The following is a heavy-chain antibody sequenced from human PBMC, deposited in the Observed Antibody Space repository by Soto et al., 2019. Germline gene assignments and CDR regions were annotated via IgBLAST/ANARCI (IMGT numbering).Heavy chain of an antibody. V-gene: IGHV4-59*01. D-gene: IGHD6-6*01. CDR1: GGSISSYY. J-gene: IGHJ6*02. Sequence: PSETLSLTCTVSGGSISSYYWSWIRQPPGKGLEWIGYIYYSGSTNYNPSLKSRVTISVDTSKNQFSPKLSSVTAADTAVYYCARDLYSSSRGYYYYYYGMDVWGQGTTVTVSS. CDR2: IYYSGST. CDR3: ARDLYSSSRGYYYYYYGMDV.